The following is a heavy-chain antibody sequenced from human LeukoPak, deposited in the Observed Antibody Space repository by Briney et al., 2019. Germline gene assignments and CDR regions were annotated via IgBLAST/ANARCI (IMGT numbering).Heavy chain of an antibody. CDR1: GVSISSNNYY. Sequence: PSETLSLTCPVSGVSISSNNYYWGWIRQPPGNRLEWIGSIYYSGSTFYNPSLKRRVTISVDSSSHQFSLRLSSVTAADTAVYYCARDERRGSYGHWFDPWGQGSLVTVSS. V-gene: IGHV4-39*07. CDR3: ARDERRGSYGHWFDP. CDR2: IYYSGST. D-gene: IGHD3-16*01. J-gene: IGHJ5*02.